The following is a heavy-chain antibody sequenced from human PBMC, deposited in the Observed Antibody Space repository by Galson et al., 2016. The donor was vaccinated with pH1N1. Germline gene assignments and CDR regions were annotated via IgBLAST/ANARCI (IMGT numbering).Heavy chain of an antibody. D-gene: IGHD6-19*01. Sequence: SGYTLTSYDINWVRQATGQGLEWMGWMNPNNGNADYAPKFQGRVTLTRNASINTAYMELSSLTSEDTAVYYCARHRMWLTFPDYWGQGTLATVSS. V-gene: IGHV1-8*01. CDR2: MNPNNGNA. CDR3: ARHRMWLTFPDY. CDR1: GYTLTSYD. J-gene: IGHJ4*02.